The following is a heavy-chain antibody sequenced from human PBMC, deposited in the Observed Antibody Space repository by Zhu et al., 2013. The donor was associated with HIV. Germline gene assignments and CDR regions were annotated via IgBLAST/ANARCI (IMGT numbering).Heavy chain of an antibody. CDR1: GYTFTSYG. Sequence: QVQLVQSGAEVKKPGASVKVSCKASGYTFTSYGISWVRQAPGQGLEWMGWISAYNGNTNYAQKLQGRVTMTTDTSTSTAYMELRSLRSDDTAVYYCARDLPYTAMVFMYYYYGMDVWGQGTTVTVSS. CDR3: ARDLPYTAMVFMYYYYGMDV. V-gene: IGHV1-18*01. CDR2: ISAYNGNT. J-gene: IGHJ6*02. D-gene: IGHD5-18*01.